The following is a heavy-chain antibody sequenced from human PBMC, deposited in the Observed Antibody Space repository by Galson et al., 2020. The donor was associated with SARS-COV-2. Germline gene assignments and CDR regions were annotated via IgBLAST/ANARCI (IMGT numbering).Heavy chain of an antibody. J-gene: IGHJ5*02. Sequence: GESLKISCAASGFTFSSYAMHWVRQAPGKGLEWVAVISYDGSNKYYADSVKGRFTISRDNSKNTLYLQMNSLRAEDTAVYYCARDAGGSYFGWFDTWGQGTLVTVSS. V-gene: IGHV3-30*04. CDR3: ARDAGGSYFGWFDT. CDR2: ISYDGSNK. CDR1: GFTFSSYA. D-gene: IGHD1-26*01.